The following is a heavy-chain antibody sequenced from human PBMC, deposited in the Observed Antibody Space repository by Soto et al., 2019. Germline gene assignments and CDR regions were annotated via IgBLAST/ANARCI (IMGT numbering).Heavy chain of an antibody. CDR2: INPNSGGT. Sequence: QVQLVQSGAEVKKPGASVKVSCKASGYTFTGYYMHWVRQAPGQGLEWMGWINPNSGGTNYAQKFQGWVTMTRDTSISTAYMELSRLRSDDTSVYYCARGHCSSTSCSPGRVPSYYYYYMDVWGKGTTVTVSS. V-gene: IGHV1-2*04. J-gene: IGHJ6*03. D-gene: IGHD2-2*01. CDR3: ARGHCSSTSCSPGRVPSYYYYYMDV. CDR1: GYTFTGYY.